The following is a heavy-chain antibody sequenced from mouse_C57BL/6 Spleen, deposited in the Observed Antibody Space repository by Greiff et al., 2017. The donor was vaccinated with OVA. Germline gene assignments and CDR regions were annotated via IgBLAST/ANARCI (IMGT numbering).Heavy chain of an antibody. V-gene: IGHV1-82*01. Sequence: QVQLRQSGPELVKPGASVKISCKASGYAFSSSWMNWVKQRPGKGLEWIGRIYPGDGDTNYNGKFKGKATLTADKSSSTAYMQLSSLTSEDSAVYFCARSWTTVKGAMDYWGQGTSVTVSS. CDR3: ARSWTTVKGAMDY. J-gene: IGHJ4*01. CDR1: GYAFSSSW. D-gene: IGHD1-1*01. CDR2: IYPGDGDT.